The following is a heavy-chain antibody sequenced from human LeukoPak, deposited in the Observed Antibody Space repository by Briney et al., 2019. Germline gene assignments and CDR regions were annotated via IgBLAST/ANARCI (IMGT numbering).Heavy chain of an antibody. Sequence: PSETLSLTCIVSGGSISRSSYYWGWLRQPPGKGLEWIGSISDSGSTYYSPSLKSRVTISVDTSKNQFSLKLSSVTAADTAVYYCARVYRPRYSSSWYLDVWGQGTTVTVSS. CDR1: GGSISRSSYY. CDR2: ISDSGST. D-gene: IGHD6-13*01. V-gene: IGHV4-39*07. CDR3: ARVYRPRYSSSWYLDV. J-gene: IGHJ6*02.